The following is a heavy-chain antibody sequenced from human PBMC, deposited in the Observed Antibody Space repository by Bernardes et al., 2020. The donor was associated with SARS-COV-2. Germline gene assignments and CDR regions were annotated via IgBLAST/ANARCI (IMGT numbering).Heavy chain of an antibody. V-gene: IGHV3-33*01. J-gene: IGHJ3*02. CDR3: AREENYYDSSAFDI. Sequence: GGSLRLSCAASGFTFSSYGMHWVRQAPGKGLEWVAVIWYDGSNKYYADSAKGRFTISRDNSKNTLYLQMNSLRAEDTAVYYCAREENYYDSSAFDIWGQGTMVTVSS. CDR2: IWYDGSNK. CDR1: GFTFSSYG. D-gene: IGHD3-22*01.